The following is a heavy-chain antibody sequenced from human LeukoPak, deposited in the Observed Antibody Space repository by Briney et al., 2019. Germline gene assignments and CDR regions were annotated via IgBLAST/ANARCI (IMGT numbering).Heavy chain of an antibody. CDR1: GGSFSNYY. J-gene: IGHJ6*02. CDR3: ASGSGNYYSYAMDV. CDR2: INHSGST. V-gene: IGHV4-34*01. Sequence: PSETLSLTCAVYGGSFSNYYWSWIRQPPGKGLEWIGEINHSGSTNYNPSLKSRVTISVDTSKNQFSLKLSSVTAADTAVYYCASGSGNYYSYAMDVWGQGTTVTVSS.